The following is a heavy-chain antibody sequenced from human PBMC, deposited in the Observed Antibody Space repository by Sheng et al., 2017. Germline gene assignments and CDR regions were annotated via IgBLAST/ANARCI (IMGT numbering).Heavy chain of an antibody. CDR1: GGSISSSSYY. V-gene: IGHV4-39*07. J-gene: IGHJ3*02. Sequence: QLQLQESGPGLVKPSETLSLTCTVSGGSISSSSYYWGWIRQPPGKGLEWIGSIYYSGSTYYNPSLKSRVTISVDMSKNQFSLKLSSVTAADTAVYYCARDRTGGYYGSGRYAFDIWGQGTMVTVSS. CDR3: ARDRTGGYYGSGRYAFDI. CDR2: IYYSGST. D-gene: IGHD3-10*01.